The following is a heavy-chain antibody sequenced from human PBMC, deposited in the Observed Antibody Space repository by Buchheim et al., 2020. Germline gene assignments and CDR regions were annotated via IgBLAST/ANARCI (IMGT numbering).Heavy chain of an antibody. CDR1: GLTFSSYA. D-gene: IGHD2-2*01. Sequence: EVQLLESGGGLVQPGGSLRLSCAASGLTFSSYAMGWVRQAQGKGLEWVSVISGSGSSTYYADSVKGRFTISRDNSNNTLYLQMNSLRADDTAVDYCVVVPAAIGYSYYYGLDVWGQGTT. CDR3: VVVPAAIGYSYYYGLDV. V-gene: IGHV3-23*01. CDR2: ISGSGSST. J-gene: IGHJ6*02.